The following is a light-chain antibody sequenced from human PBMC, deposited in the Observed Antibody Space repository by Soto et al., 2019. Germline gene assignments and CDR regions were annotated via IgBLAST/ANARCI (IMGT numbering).Light chain of an antibody. J-gene: IGKJ4*01. CDR3: QQYNNWPLT. V-gene: IGKV3-15*01. CDR2: DAS. CDR1: QSVTNN. Sequence: EIVMTQSPATLSVSPGERATLSCSASQSVTNNLAWYQQKPGQAPRLLIYDASTRATGIPARFSGSGSGTEFTLTISSLQSEDFADYYCQQYNNWPLTFGGGTKVEI.